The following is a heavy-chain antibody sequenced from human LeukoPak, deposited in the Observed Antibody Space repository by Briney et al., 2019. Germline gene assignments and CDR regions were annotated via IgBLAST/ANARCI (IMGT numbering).Heavy chain of an antibody. Sequence: SETLSLTCAVYGGSVSSGSYYWSWIRQPPGKGLEWIGYIYYSGSTNYNPSLKSRVTISVDTSKNQLSLKLSSVTAADTAVYYCARAPNPDFFDDWGQGTLVTVSS. CDR1: GGSVSSGSYY. V-gene: IGHV4-61*01. CDR3: ARAPNPDFFDD. CDR2: IYYSGST. J-gene: IGHJ4*02. D-gene: IGHD2-8*01.